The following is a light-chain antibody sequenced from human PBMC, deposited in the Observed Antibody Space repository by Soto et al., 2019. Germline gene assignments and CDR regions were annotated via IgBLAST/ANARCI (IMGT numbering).Light chain of an antibody. V-gene: IGLV2-14*01. CDR2: EVS. Sequence: QSALTQPASVSGSPGQSITIPCTGTGSDLGAYNFVSWYQHHPGKAPKLIVFEVSNRPSGVSFRFPGSKSGNTASLTISGLQAEDEADYYCSSYTTGTTRVIFGGGTKVTVL. J-gene: IGLJ2*01. CDR3: SSYTTGTTRVI. CDR1: GSDLGAYNF.